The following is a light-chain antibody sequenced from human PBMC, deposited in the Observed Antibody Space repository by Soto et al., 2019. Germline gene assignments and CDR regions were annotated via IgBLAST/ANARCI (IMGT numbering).Light chain of an antibody. Sequence: QSVLTQPPSVSGAPGQRVTISCTGSSSNIGAGYDVHWYQQLPGTAPKLLIYANSNRPSGVPDRFSGSKSGTSASLDITGLQAEDEADYYCQSYDSSLSGYVFGTGTKLTVL. CDR3: QSYDSSLSGYV. CDR1: SSNIGAGYD. V-gene: IGLV1-40*01. J-gene: IGLJ1*01. CDR2: ANS.